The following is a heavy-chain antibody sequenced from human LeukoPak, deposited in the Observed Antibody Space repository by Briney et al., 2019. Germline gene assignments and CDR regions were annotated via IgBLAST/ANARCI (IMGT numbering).Heavy chain of an antibody. Sequence: PSETLSLTCAVYGGSFSGYYWSWIRQPPGKGLEWIGEINHSGSTNYNPSLKSRVTISVDTSKNQFSLKLSSVTAADTAVYYCARTRYYCSSTSCYRSHNWFDPWGQGTLVTVSS. CDR1: GGSFSGYY. CDR3: ARTRYYCSSTSCYRSHNWFDP. J-gene: IGHJ5*02. V-gene: IGHV4-34*01. D-gene: IGHD2-2*01. CDR2: INHSGST.